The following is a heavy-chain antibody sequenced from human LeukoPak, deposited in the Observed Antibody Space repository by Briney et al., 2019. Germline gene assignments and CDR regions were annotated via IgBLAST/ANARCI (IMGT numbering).Heavy chain of an antibody. J-gene: IGHJ5*02. CDR3: ARGRDGYNYNWFDP. Sequence: SETLSLTCTVSGGSISSYYVSWIRQPPGKGLEWIGYISYTGSTDYNPSLKSRVTISVDTSKNQFSLKLSSVTAADTAVYYCARGRDGYNYNWFDPWGQGTLVTVSS. CDR1: GGSISSYY. D-gene: IGHD5-24*01. CDR2: ISYTGST. V-gene: IGHV4-59*01.